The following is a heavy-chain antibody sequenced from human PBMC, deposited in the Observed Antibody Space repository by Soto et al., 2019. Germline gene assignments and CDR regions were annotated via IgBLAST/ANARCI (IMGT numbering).Heavy chain of an antibody. CDR2: FDPEDGET. Sequence: ASVKVSCKVSGYTLTELSMHRVRQAPGKGLEWMGGFDPEDGETIYAQKFQGRVTMTEDTSTDTAYMELSSLRAEDTAVYYCARDYRYCSSTSCHIDYWGQGTLVTVSS. CDR1: GYTLTELS. V-gene: IGHV1-24*01. CDR3: ARDYRYCSSTSCHIDY. D-gene: IGHD2-2*01. J-gene: IGHJ4*02.